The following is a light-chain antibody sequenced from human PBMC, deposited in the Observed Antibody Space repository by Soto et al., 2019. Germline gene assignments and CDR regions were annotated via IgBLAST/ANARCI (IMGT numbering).Light chain of an antibody. CDR1: QDIGND. CDR3: QQYGSSPLT. V-gene: IGKV1-17*02. J-gene: IGKJ1*01. Sequence: IQMTQSPSSLSVSVTDRVTITCRASQDIGNDLGWYQQRPGEAPELLLYGASTLRSGVPSRFSGSGSGTHFALTINNLQPEDFAVYYCQQYGSSPLTFGQGTKVEIK. CDR2: GAS.